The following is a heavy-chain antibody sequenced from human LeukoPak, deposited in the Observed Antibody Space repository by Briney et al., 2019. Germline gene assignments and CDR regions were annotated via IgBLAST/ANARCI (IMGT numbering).Heavy chain of an antibody. CDR3: ERDPSGVDAFDI. CDR1: GFTFSSYS. J-gene: IGHJ3*02. Sequence: GGSLRLSCAASGFTFSSYSMNWVRQAPGKGLEWVSSISSSSSYIYYADSVKGRSTISRDNAKNSLYLQMNSLRAEDTAVYYCERDPSGVDAFDIWGQGTMVTVSS. D-gene: IGHD3-10*01. CDR2: ISSSSSYI. V-gene: IGHV3-21*01.